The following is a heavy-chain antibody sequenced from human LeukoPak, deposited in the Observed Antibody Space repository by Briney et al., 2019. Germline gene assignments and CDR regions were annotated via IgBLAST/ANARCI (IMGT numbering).Heavy chain of an antibody. Sequence: PGGSLRLSCVASGFTFITYAMSWVRQAPGKGLEWVAFIRYDEINKYYADSVKGRFTISRDSSKNTLYLQMNSLRAEDTAVYYCAKDRGYHYDSSGYYRMDAFDIWGQGTMVTVSS. V-gene: IGHV3-30*02. CDR2: IRYDEINK. CDR3: AKDRGYHYDSSGYYRMDAFDI. J-gene: IGHJ3*02. CDR1: GFTFITYA. D-gene: IGHD3-22*01.